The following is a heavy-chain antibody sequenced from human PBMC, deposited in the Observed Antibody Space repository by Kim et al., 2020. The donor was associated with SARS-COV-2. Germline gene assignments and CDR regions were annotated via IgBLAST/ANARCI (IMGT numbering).Heavy chain of an antibody. CDR3: TTEVYGSGTHRDY. CDR2: IKSKTDGGTT. J-gene: IGHJ4*02. Sequence: GGSLRLSCAASGFTFSNAWMSWVRQAPGKGLEWVGRIKSKTDGGTTDYAAPGKGRFTISRDDSKNTLYLQMNSLKTEDTAVYYCTTEVYGSGTHRDYWGQGTLVTVSS. CDR1: GFTFSNAW. V-gene: IGHV3-15*01. D-gene: IGHD3-10*01.